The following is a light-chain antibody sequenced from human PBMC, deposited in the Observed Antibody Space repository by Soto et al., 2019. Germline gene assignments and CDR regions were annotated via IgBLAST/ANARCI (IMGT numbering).Light chain of an antibody. V-gene: IGLV1-40*01. CDR1: KSNIGAAFD. J-gene: IGLJ3*02. CDR3: QSYDSSLSAWV. CDR2: ENN. Sequence: QSVLTQPPSVSGAPGQRVTISCTGNKSNIGAAFDVHWYQHLPGTAPKLLMYENNNWPSGVPDRFSASKSVTSASLAISGLQAEDEADYYCQSYDSSLSAWVFGGGTKLTVL.